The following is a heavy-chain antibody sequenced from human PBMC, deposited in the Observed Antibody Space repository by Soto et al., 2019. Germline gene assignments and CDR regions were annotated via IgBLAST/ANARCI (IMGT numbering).Heavy chain of an antibody. CDR3: ARAPYYYDSSGFGAFDI. V-gene: IGHV1-46*01. CDR1: GYTFTSYY. J-gene: IGHJ3*02. Sequence: ASVKVSCKASGYTFTSYYMHWVRHAPGQGLEWMGIINPSGGSTSYAQKFQGRVTMTRDTSTSTVYMELSSLRSEDTAVYYCARAPYYYDSSGFGAFDIWGQGTMVTVSS. CDR2: INPSGGST. D-gene: IGHD3-22*01.